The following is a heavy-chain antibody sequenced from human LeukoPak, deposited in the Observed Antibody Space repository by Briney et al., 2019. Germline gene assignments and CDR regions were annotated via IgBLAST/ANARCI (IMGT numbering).Heavy chain of an antibody. CDR2: IRYDGSNK. CDR3: AKGSPYCSGGSCYRGPFDY. CDR1: GFTFSSYG. J-gene: IGHJ4*02. V-gene: IGHV3-30*02. Sequence: GGSLRLSCAASGFTFSSYGMHWVRQAPGKGLEWVAFIRYDGSNKYYADSVKGRFTISRDDSKNTLYLQMNSLRAEDTAVYYCAKGSPYCSGGSCYRGPFDYWGQGTLVTVSS. D-gene: IGHD2-15*01.